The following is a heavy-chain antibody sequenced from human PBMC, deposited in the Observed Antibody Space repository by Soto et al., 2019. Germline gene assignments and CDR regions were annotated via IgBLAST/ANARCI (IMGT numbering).Heavy chain of an antibody. CDR2: IYYSGST. V-gene: IGHV4-59*08. Sequence: SETLSLTWTVSGGSISTDYWIWIRHPPEKGLEWIGYIYYSGSTNYNPSLKSRVTISVDTSKNQFSLKLSSVTAADTAVYYCASTAHSSGWYSGGFDYWGQGTLVSVS. CDR3: ASTAHSSGWYSGGFDY. D-gene: IGHD6-19*01. J-gene: IGHJ4*02. CDR1: GGSISTDY.